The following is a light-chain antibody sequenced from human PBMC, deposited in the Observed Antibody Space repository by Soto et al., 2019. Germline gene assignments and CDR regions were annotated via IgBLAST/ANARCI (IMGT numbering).Light chain of an antibody. V-gene: IGKV1-39*01. CDR3: QQSHATPWT. Sequence: DIQMTQSPSSLSASVGDRVTITCRASQTIVSYLNWYQQKPGQAPKLLIYMASSLQSGFPSRFSGSGSGTDFTLTISSLQPEDFAAYYCQQSHATPWTFGQGTKVEIK. J-gene: IGKJ1*01. CDR2: MAS. CDR1: QTIVSY.